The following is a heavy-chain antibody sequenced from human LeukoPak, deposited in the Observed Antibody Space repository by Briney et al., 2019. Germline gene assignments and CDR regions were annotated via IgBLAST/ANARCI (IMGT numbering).Heavy chain of an antibody. Sequence: SETLSLTCAVSGGSISSNSYYWGWIRQPPGKGLEWIGSIYYSGSTYYNPSLKSRVTMSADTSKNQFSLKLSSVTAADTAVYYCARSGIMTSDAFDIWGQGTMVTVSS. D-gene: IGHD1-26*01. V-gene: IGHV4-39*07. CDR2: IYYSGST. CDR1: GGSISSNSYY. CDR3: ARSGIMTSDAFDI. J-gene: IGHJ3*02.